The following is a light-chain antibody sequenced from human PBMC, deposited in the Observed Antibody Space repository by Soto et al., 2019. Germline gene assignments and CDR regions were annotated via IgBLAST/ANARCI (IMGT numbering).Light chain of an antibody. J-gene: IGKJ2*01. CDR3: QQYNNWPPYT. CDR1: QRINTN. V-gene: IGKV3-15*01. CDR2: GAS. Sequence: EVVMTQSPATLSVSPGERATLSCRASQRINTNLAWYQQKPDQAPRLLIYGASTRATGIPVRFSGSGSGTEFTLTISSLQSEDFAVYYCQQYNNWPPYTFGQGTKLEIK.